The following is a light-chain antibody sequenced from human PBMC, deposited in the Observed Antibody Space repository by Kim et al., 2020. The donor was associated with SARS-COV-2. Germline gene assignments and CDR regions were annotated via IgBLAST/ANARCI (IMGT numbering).Light chain of an antibody. V-gene: IGKV1-17*01. CDR3: LQHNSYPWT. J-gene: IGKJ1*01. CDR1: QDVRID. CDR2: AAS. Sequence: DIQMTQSPSSLSTSVGDRVTITCRASQDVRIDFNWYQQKPGKAPKRLIYAASTLEGGVPSRFSGSGSGTEFILTISSLQPEDSATYYCLQHNSYPWTFGQGTKVDIK.